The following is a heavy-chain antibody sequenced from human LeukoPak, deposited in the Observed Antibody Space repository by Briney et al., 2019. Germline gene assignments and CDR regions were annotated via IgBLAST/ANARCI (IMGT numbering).Heavy chain of an antibody. J-gene: IGHJ5*02. CDR1: GGSFSGYY. CDR2: INHSGST. Sequence: PSETLSLTCAVYGGSFSGYYWSWIRQPPGKGLEWIGEINHSGSTNYNPSLKSRVTISVDTSKNQFSLKLSSVTAAATGVYYCARDHPPYECSSTSCYWDRRWFEPWGGRTGVTVSS. V-gene: IGHV4-34*01. CDR3: ARDHPPYECSSTSCYWDRRWFEP. D-gene: IGHD2-2*01.